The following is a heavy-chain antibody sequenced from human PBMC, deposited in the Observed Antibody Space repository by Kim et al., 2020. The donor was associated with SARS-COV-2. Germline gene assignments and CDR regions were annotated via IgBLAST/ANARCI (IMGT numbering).Heavy chain of an antibody. CDR3: ARGDSSSWYEFLSWFDP. Sequence: SETLSLTCTVSGGSISSSSYYWGWIRQPPGKGLEWIGSIYYSGSTYYNPSLKSRVTISVDTSKNQFSLKLSSVTAADTAVYYCARGDSSSWYEFLSWFDPWGQGTLVTVSS. J-gene: IGHJ5*02. D-gene: IGHD6-13*01. V-gene: IGHV4-39*01. CDR1: GGSISSSSYY. CDR2: IYYSGST.